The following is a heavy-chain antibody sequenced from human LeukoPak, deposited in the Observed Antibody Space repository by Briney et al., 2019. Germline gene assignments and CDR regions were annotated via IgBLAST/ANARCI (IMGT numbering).Heavy chain of an antibody. J-gene: IGHJ4*02. V-gene: IGHV4-61*02. CDR1: GDSVSSGSYF. Sequence: SETLSLTCTVSGDSVSSGSYFWGWIRQSAGKGLEWIGRIYTSENTIYNPSLKSRVTMSVDTSKNQFSLKVNSVTAADTAVYYCARVTRPGNGILDYWGQGTLVTVSS. CDR2: IYTSENT. CDR3: ARVTRPGNGILDY. D-gene: IGHD6-6*01.